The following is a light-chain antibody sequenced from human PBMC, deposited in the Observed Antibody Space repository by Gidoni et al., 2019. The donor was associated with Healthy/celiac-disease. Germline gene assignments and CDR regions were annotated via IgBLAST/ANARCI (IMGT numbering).Light chain of an antibody. CDR2: GAS. J-gene: IGKJ4*02. Sequence: EIVLTQSPGTLSLSPGESATLSCRASQSVSSSYLAWYEQTPGQAPRLLIYGASSRATGIPDRFRGSGSGTDFTLTISRLEPEEFAVYYCQQYGSSPLTFGGGTKVEIK. CDR1: QSVSSSY. V-gene: IGKV3-20*01. CDR3: QQYGSSPLT.